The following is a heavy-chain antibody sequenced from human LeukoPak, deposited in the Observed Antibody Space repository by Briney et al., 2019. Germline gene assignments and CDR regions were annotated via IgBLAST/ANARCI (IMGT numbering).Heavy chain of an antibody. V-gene: IGHV3-9*01. Sequence: PGGSLRLSCAASGFTFDDYAMHWVRQAPGKGLEWVSGISWNSGSMGYADSVKGRFTISRDNAKNSLYLQMNSLRAEDTALYYCAKDFLGSVDQPFDYWGQGTLVTVSS. J-gene: IGHJ4*02. CDR3: AKDFLGSVDQPFDY. D-gene: IGHD3-16*01. CDR2: ISWNSGSM. CDR1: GFTFDDYA.